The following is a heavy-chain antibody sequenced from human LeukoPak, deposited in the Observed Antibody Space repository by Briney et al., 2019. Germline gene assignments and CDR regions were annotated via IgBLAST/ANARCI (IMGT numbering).Heavy chain of an antibody. D-gene: IGHD3-10*01. Sequence: GGSLRLSCAASGFTFSSYSMNWVRQAPGKGLEWVSSISSSGSTIYYADSVKGRFTISRDNAKNSLYLQMNSLRAEDTAVYYCASYRPITMVRGVIADYWGQGTLVTVSS. CDR3: ASYRPITMVRGVIADY. CDR1: GFTFSSYS. J-gene: IGHJ4*02. CDR2: ISSSGSTI. V-gene: IGHV3-21*04.